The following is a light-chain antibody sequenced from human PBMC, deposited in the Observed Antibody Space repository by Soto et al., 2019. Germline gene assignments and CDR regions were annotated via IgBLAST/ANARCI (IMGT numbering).Light chain of an antibody. Sequence: ELVMTQSPATLSVSPGARATLSCRASQNVNHNLAWYQQKPGQAPRLLNYDATNGATGIPARFSGSGSGTDFTLTISILDPEDFAVYYCQQYNNWPPITFGQGTRLEIK. CDR3: QQYNNWPPIT. CDR1: QNVNHN. J-gene: IGKJ5*01. CDR2: DAT. V-gene: IGKV3D-15*03.